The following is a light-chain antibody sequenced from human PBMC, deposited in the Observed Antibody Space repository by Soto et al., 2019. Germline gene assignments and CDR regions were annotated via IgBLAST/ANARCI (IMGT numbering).Light chain of an antibody. CDR2: EVS. CDR1: SSDVGGYNY. J-gene: IGLJ2*01. CDR3: RSYAGSNNPVV. Sequence: QSALTQPPSASGSPGQSVTISCTGTSSDVGGYNYVSWYQQHPGKAPKLMIYEVSKRPSGVPDRFSGSKSGNTASLTVSVLQAEDEADYYCRSYAGSNNPVVFGGGAKRTV. V-gene: IGLV2-8*01.